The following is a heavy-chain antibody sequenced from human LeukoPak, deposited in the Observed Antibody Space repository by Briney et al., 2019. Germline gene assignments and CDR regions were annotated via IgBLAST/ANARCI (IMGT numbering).Heavy chain of an antibody. CDR2: IDYSVST. D-gene: IGHD6-13*01. V-gene: IGHV4-59*01. CDR1: GGSIGTYY. CDR3: ARVRRSSSRPDAFDI. Sequence: PSETLSLTCTVSGGSIGTYYWSWIRQPPGKGLQWIGYIDYSVSTNYNPSLKSRVTMSVDTSKNHFSLKLISVTAADTAVYYCARVRRSSSRPDAFDIWGQGTTVTVSS. J-gene: IGHJ3*02.